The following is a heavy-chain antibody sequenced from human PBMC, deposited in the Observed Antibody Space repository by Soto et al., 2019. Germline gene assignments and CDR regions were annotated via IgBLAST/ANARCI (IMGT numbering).Heavy chain of an antibody. CDR3: ARETPLLWFGELEGMDV. D-gene: IGHD3-10*01. Sequence: SLTCAISGDSVSSNSAAWNWIRQSPSRGLEWLGRTYYRSKWYNDYAVSVKSRITINPDTSKNQFSLQLNSVTPEDTAVYYCARETPLLWFGELEGMDVWGQGTTVTVSS. V-gene: IGHV6-1*01. CDR2: TYYRSKWYN. J-gene: IGHJ6*02. CDR1: GDSVSSNSAA.